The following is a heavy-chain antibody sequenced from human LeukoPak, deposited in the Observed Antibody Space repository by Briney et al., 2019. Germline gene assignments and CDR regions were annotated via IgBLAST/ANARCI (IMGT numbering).Heavy chain of an antibody. Sequence: SETLSLTCSVSGDSINSGSYSWGWIRQPPGNGLEWIGLIYYSGSTSYNPSCKSQVTMCVDTPKNQFSLRLNAVTAADTAVNYCARDNSGYGILDSWGQGTLVTVSS. CDR1: GDSINSGSYS. J-gene: IGHJ4*02. CDR3: ARDNSGYGILDS. V-gene: IGHV4-39*02. D-gene: IGHD5-12*01. CDR2: IYYSGST.